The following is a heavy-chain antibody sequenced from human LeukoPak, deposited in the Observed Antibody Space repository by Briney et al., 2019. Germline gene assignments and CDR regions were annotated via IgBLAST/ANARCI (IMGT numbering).Heavy chain of an antibody. CDR2: ISWNSGSI. D-gene: IGHD4-23*01. V-gene: IGHV3-9*01. CDR3: AKDYGGNSDDFWFDP. J-gene: IGHJ5*02. Sequence: SLRLSCAASGFTFDDYAMHWVRQAPGKGLEWVSGISWNSGSIGYVDSVKGRFTISRDNAKNSLYLQMNSLRAEDTALYYCAKDYGGNSDDFWFDPWGQGTLVTVSS. CDR1: GFTFDDYA.